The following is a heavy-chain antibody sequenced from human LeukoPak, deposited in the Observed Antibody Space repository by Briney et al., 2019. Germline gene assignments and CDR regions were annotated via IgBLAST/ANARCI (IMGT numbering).Heavy chain of an antibody. CDR1: GGSISSYY. D-gene: IGHD6-19*01. V-gene: IGHV4-4*07. CDR2: IYTSGST. Sequence: PSETLSLTCTVSGGSISSYYRSWIRQPAGKGLEWIGRIYTSGSTNYNPSLKSRVTMSVDTSKNQFSLKLSSVTAADTAVYYCARDRTVAGAPFDYWGQGTLVTVSS. J-gene: IGHJ4*02. CDR3: ARDRTVAGAPFDY.